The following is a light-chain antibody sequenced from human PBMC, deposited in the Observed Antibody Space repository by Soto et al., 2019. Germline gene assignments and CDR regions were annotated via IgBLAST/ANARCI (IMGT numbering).Light chain of an antibody. J-gene: IGLJ2*01. CDR1: SNDVGAYNY. Sequence: QSALTQPASVSGSPGQSITISCTGTSNDVGAYNYVSWYQQHPGKAPKLMIYEVRNRPSGVSNRFSGSKSGNTASLTISGLQAEDEAEYYCSSYTGSSTHVVFGRGTKVTVL. CDR3: SSYTGSSTHVV. CDR2: EVR. V-gene: IGLV2-14*01.